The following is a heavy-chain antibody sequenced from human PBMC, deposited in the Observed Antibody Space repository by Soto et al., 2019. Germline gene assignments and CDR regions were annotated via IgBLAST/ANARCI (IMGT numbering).Heavy chain of an antibody. CDR2: IYSNGFT. J-gene: IGHJ6*02. V-gene: IGHV4-31*03. D-gene: IGHD3-22*01. CDR3: ARHNYDGSGYYYYYYGMDV. CDR1: GDSVSSGGYY. Sequence: SETLSLTCIVSGDSVSSGGYYWSWIRQHPGKGLEWIGYIYSNGFTYYNPSLESRVTISLDTSKNQFSLKLTSATAAGTAAYYCARHNYDGSGYYYYYYGMDVWGQGTTVTVSS.